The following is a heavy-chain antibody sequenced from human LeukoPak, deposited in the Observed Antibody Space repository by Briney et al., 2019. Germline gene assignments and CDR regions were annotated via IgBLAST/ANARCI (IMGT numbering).Heavy chain of an antibody. V-gene: IGHV4-39*01. D-gene: IGHD4-17*01. CDR3: ARYGVDVSFDY. CDR2: IYYSGST. CDR1: GGSISGSSYY. Sequence: PSETLSLTCTVSGGSISGSSYYWGWIRQPPGKGLEWIGNIYYSGSTYYNPSLKSRVTISVDTSKNQFSLKLSSVTAADTAVYYCARYGVDVSFDYWGQGTLVTVSS. J-gene: IGHJ4*02.